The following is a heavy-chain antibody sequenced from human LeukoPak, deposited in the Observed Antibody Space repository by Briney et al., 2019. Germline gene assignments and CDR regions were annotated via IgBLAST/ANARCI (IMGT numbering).Heavy chain of an antibody. CDR3: AKDRASGWPNAFYI. J-gene: IGHJ3*02. Sequence: PGGSLRLSCAASGFTFSSYAMSWVRQAPGKGLGWVSAISGSAGSTYYAASVESRFTISRASSKNTLNLAMYTLRTEQTTTDYCAKDRASGWPNAFYIWGQGTMVTVSS. V-gene: IGHV3-23*01. CDR1: GFTFSSYA. CDR2: ISGSAGST. D-gene: IGHD6-19*01.